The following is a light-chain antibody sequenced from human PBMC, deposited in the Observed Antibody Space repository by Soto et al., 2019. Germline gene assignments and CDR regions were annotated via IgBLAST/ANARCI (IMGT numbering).Light chain of an antibody. J-gene: IGKJ1*01. V-gene: IGKV1-5*03. CDR1: ESVSNW. Sequence: DIQMTQSPSTLSASVGDRVTITCRASESVSNWLAWYQRKPGKAPKLLIYKASTLQSGVPSRFSGSGSGTEFTLTISSLQPDDFATYYCQQYNTYKTFGQGTKVDIK. CDR2: KAS. CDR3: QQYNTYKT.